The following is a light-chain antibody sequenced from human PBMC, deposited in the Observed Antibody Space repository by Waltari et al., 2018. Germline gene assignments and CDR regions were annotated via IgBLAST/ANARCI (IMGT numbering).Light chain of an antibody. CDR3: QQYNNWPPQDA. CDR2: GAT. J-gene: IGKJ2*01. V-gene: IGKV3-15*01. CDR1: KRYMST. Sequence: SASKRYMSTLAWDQQQPGQGPRLIIYGATTRATGIPARFSGSGSGTEFTLTISSLQSEDFAIYYCQQYNNWPPQDAFGQGTKLEIK.